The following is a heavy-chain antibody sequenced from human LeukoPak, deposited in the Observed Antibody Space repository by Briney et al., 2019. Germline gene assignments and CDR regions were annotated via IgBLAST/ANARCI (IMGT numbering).Heavy chain of an antibody. CDR3: AGVDYGDSYFDY. V-gene: IGHV1-3*04. J-gene: IGHJ4*02. Sequence: ASVKVSCKASGYTFTSYAMHWVRQAPGQRLEWMGWINTGNGDTKYSQKFQGRVTITRDTSASTAYMELSSLRSEDTAVYYCAGVDYGDSYFDYWGQGTLVTVSS. D-gene: IGHD4-17*01. CDR2: INTGNGDT. CDR1: GYTFTSYA.